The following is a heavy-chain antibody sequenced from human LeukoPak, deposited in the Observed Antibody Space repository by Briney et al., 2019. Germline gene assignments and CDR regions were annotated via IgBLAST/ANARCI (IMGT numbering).Heavy chain of an antibody. D-gene: IGHD1-26*01. V-gene: IGHV1-18*01. Sequence: ASVKVSCKASGYTFTSYGISWVRQAPGQGLEWMGWISAYNGNTNYAQKLQGRVTMTTDTSTSTAYMELRSLRSDDTAVYYCARVLQGTLWFSGDNYYYMDVWGKGTTVTISS. CDR3: ARVLQGTLWFSGDNYYYMDV. CDR2: ISAYNGNT. J-gene: IGHJ6*03. CDR1: GYTFTSYG.